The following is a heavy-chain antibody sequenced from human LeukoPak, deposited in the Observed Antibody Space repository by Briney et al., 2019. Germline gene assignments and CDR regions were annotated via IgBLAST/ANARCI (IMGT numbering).Heavy chain of an antibody. D-gene: IGHD3-10*01. Sequence: SETLSLTCGVSGGSISNTNWWTWVRQPPGKGLEWIGEVNLQGSTNYNPSLKSRVAISVDKSENHISLKLTSVTAADTAVYYCARGALLWFGELSHAGDWFDPWGQGTLVTVSS. CDR1: GGSISNTNW. CDR3: ARGALLWFGELSHAGDWFDP. J-gene: IGHJ5*02. V-gene: IGHV4-4*02. CDR2: VNLQGST.